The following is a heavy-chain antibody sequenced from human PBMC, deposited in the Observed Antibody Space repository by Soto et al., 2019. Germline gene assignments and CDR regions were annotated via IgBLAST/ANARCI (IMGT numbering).Heavy chain of an antibody. D-gene: IGHD2-8*01. J-gene: IGHJ6*03. CDR1: GYTFTGYY. CDR2: INPNSGGT. Sequence: VASVKACCKASGYTFTGYYMHWVRQAPGQGLEWMGWINPNSGGTNYAQKFQGWVTMTRDTSISTAYMELSRLRSDDTAVYYCAIGLGFTNGVCQFGDYYMYVWGRGTTVTVSS. V-gene: IGHV1-2*04. CDR3: AIGLGFTNGVCQFGDYYMYV.